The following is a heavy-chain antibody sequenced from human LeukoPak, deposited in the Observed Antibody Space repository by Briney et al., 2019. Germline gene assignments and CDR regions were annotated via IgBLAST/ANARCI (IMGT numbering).Heavy chain of an antibody. J-gene: IGHJ5*02. V-gene: IGHV1-8*01. CDR2: MNPSSGNT. CDR3: ARGYCSSTSCYWEGWFDP. D-gene: IGHD2-2*01. CDR1: GYTFTSYD. Sequence: ASVKVSCKASGYTFTSYDINWVRQATGQGLEWMGWMNPSSGNTGYAQKFQGRVTMTRNTSISTAYMELSSLGSEDTAVYYCARGYCSSTSCYWEGWFDPWGQGTLVTVSS.